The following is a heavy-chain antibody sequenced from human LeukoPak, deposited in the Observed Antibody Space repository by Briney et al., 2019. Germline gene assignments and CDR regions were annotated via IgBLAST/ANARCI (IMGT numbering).Heavy chain of an antibody. Sequence: PGRSLRPSCAASGFTFSIYGMHWVRQAPGKGLEWVACIRYDGGNKYYADSVKGRFTISRDNSKNTLYLQMNSLRAEDTAGYYCAKNYSAGGLLDHWGQGTLVTVSP. J-gene: IGHJ4*02. V-gene: IGHV3-30*02. CDR3: AKNYSAGGLLDH. CDR1: GFTFSIYG. CDR2: IRYDGGNK. D-gene: IGHD4-11*01.